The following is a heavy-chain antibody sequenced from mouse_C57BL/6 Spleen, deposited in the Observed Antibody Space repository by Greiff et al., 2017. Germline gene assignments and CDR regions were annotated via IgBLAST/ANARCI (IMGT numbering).Heavy chain of an antibody. J-gene: IGHJ4*01. Sequence: QVQLQQSGPELVKPGASVKISCKASGYAFSSSWMNWVKQRPGKGLEWIGRIYPGDGDTNYNGKFKGKATLTADKSSSTAYMQLSSLTSEDSAVYFCARAIYYGSSYAMDYWGQGTSVTVSS. V-gene: IGHV1-82*01. D-gene: IGHD1-1*01. CDR2: IYPGDGDT. CDR1: GYAFSSSW. CDR3: ARAIYYGSSYAMDY.